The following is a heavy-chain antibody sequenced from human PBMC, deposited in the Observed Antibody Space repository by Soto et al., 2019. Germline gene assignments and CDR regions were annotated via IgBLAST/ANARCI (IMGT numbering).Heavy chain of an antibody. Sequence: PGGSLRLSCAASGFTFSSYGMHRVRQAPGKGLEWVAVISYDGSNKYYADSVKGRFTISRDNSKNTLYLQMNSLRAEDTAVYYCAKDLRHYYDSSGYPWFDPWGQGTLGTVSS. J-gene: IGHJ5*02. CDR1: GFTFSSYG. D-gene: IGHD3-22*01. V-gene: IGHV3-30*18. CDR3: AKDLRHYYDSSGYPWFDP. CDR2: ISYDGSNK.